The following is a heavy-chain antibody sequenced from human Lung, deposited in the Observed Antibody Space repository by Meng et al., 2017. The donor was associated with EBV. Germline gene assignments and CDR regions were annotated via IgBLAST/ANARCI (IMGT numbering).Heavy chain of an antibody. Sequence: QLRESGPGLVKPSETLSPTCTVSGGSISGSSDYWGWTRQPPGKGLEWIASIYYTGSTYYNPSLKSRVTISVDTSKNQFSLNLSSVTAADTAVYYCARRGRDRPFDYWGQGTLVTVSS. CDR1: GGSISGSSDY. CDR2: IYYTGST. CDR3: ARRGRDRPFDY. D-gene: IGHD2-15*01. J-gene: IGHJ4*02. V-gene: IGHV4-39*01.